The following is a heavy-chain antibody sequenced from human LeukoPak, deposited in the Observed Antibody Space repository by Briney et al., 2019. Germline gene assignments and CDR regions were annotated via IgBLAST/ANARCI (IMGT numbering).Heavy chain of an antibody. D-gene: IGHD5-18*01. V-gene: IGHV3-23*01. CDR3: AKHSLSYGYRGWFDP. Sequence: GGSLRLSCAASGFTFSSYAMSWVRQAPGKGLEWVSDISGSGGSTYYADSVKGRFTISRDNSKNTLYLQMNSLRADDTALYHCAKHSLSYGYRGWFDPWGQGTLVTVSS. CDR2: ISGSGGST. CDR1: GFTFSSYA. J-gene: IGHJ5*02.